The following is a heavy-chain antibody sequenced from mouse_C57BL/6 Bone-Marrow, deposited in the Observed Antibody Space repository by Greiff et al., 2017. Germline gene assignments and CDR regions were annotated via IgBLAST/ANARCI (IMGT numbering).Heavy chain of an antibody. J-gene: IGHJ3*01. CDR2: IHPNSGST. D-gene: IGHD2-3*01. Sequence: QVQLQQSGAELVKPGASVTLSCKASGYTFTSYWLHWVKQSPGQGLAWIGMIHPNSGSTNYNEKFKRKATLTVDKSSSTAYMRLSSLTSEDSAVYYCARVGYDGYYRGFCADWGQGTLVTVGA. CDR1: GYTFTSYW. CDR3: ARVGYDGYYRGFCAD. V-gene: IGHV1-64*01.